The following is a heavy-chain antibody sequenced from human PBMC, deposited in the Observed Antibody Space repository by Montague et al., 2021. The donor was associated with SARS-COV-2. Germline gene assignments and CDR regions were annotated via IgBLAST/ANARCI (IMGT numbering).Heavy chain of an antibody. Sequence: SETLSLTCTVSGGSISGSNYYWGWLRQPTGKGLEWIGTIHYSGSTYYKPSLKSRVTTSLDTSKNQFSLKLSSVTAADTAVYYCARGDFGVVIIPYYYYYMDVWGKGTTVTVSS. V-gene: IGHV4-39*01. CDR2: IHYSGST. CDR1: GGSISGSNYY. J-gene: IGHJ6*03. D-gene: IGHD3-3*01. CDR3: ARGDFGVVIIPYYYYYMDV.